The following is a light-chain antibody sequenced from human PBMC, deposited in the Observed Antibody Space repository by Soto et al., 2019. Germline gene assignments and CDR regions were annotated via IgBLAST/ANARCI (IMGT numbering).Light chain of an antibody. V-gene: IGKV3-11*01. Sequence: EIVLTQSPATLSLSPGERATLSCRASQSLSSYLAWYQQKPGQAPRLLIYDASNRATGIPARFSGSGSGTDFTLTISSLKPEDFAVDYCHLRNNWPGFTFGPGTKVDIK. CDR2: DAS. CDR3: HLRNNWPGFT. CDR1: QSLSSY. J-gene: IGKJ3*01.